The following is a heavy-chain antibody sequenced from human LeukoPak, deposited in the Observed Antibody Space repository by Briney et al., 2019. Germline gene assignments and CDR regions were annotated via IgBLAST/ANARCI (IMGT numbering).Heavy chain of an antibody. J-gene: IGHJ6*02. Sequence: SETLSLTCTVSGYSISSGYYWGWIRQPPGKGLEWIGSIYHSGSTYYNPSLKSRVTISVDTSKNQFSLKLSSVTAADTAVYYCARQRGYGSGSYYNVDYYYGMDVWGQGTTVTVSS. CDR3: ARQRGYGSGSYYNVDYYYGMDV. CDR2: IYHSGST. V-gene: IGHV4-38-2*02. CDR1: GYSISSGYY. D-gene: IGHD3-10*01.